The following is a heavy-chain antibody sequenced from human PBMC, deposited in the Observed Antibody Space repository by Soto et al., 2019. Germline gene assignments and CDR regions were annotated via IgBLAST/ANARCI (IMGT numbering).Heavy chain of an antibody. J-gene: IGHJ4*02. CDR1: GGSISSAGYY. Sequence: QVQLQESGPGLVKPSQTLSLTCTVSGGSISSAGYYWSWVRQHPGKGLEWIGYIYNSGSTYSNPSLKSRLNMSVDTSTNQFSLKLTSVTAADTALYHCARHASASFFDYWGQGTLVTVSS. CDR3: ARHASASFFDY. D-gene: IGHD3-10*01. CDR2: IYNSGST. V-gene: IGHV4-31*03.